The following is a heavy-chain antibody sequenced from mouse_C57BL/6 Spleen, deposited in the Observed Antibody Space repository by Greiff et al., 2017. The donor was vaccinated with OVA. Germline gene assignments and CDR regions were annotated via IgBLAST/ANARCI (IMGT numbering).Heavy chain of an antibody. CDR3: ARDYGSSYGGYFDV. Sequence: QVHVKQPGAELVRPGSSVKLSCKASGYTFTSYWMDWVKQRPGQGLEWIGNIYPSDSETHYNQKFKDKATLTVDKSSSTAYMQLSSLTSEDSAVYYCARDYGSSYGGYFDVWGTGTTVTVSS. CDR2: IYPSDSET. CDR1: GYTFTSYW. D-gene: IGHD1-1*01. V-gene: IGHV1-61*01. J-gene: IGHJ1*03.